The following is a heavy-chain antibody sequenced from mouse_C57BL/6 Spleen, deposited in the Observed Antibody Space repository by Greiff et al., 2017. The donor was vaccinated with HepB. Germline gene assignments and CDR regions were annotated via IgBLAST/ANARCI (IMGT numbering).Heavy chain of an antibody. CDR1: GYTFTSYG. J-gene: IGHJ4*01. CDR2: IYPRSGNT. CDR3: ARLLHGCSYAMDY. Sequence: QVQLQQSGAELARPGASVKLSCKASGYTFTSYGISWVKQRTGQGLEWIGEIYPRSGNTYYNEKFKGKATLTADKSSSTAYMELRSLTSEDSAVYFCARLLHGCSYAMDYWGQGTSVTVSS. V-gene: IGHV1-81*01.